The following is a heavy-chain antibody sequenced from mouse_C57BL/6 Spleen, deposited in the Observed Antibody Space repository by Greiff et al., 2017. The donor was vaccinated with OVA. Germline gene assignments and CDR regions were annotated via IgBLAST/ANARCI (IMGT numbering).Heavy chain of an antibody. CDR1: GYTFTSYW. CDR3: ARGGYYYGSSPPFWFAY. V-gene: IGHV1-55*01. CDR2: IYPGSGST. D-gene: IGHD1-1*01. J-gene: IGHJ3*01. Sequence: VQLQQSGAELVKPGASVKMSCKASGYTFTSYWITWVKQRPGQGLEWIGDIYPGSGSTNYNEKFKSKATLTVDTSSSTAYMQLSSLTSEDSAVYYCARGGYYYGSSPPFWFAYWGQGTLVTVSA.